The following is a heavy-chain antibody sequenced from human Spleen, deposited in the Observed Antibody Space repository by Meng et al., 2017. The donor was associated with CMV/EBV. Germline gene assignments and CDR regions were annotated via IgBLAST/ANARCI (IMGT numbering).Heavy chain of an antibody. CDR1: GGSFSGYY. D-gene: IGHD1-1*01. Sequence: QVQIQQCGTGLLKPSETLSLTCAVYGGSFSGYYWSWIRQPPGKGLEWIGEINHSGSTNYNPSLKSRVTISVDTSKNQFSLKLSSVTAADTAMYYCGSVKRLGIDHWGQGTLVTVSS. CDR3: GSVKRLGIDH. V-gene: IGHV4-34*01. CDR2: INHSGST. J-gene: IGHJ4*02.